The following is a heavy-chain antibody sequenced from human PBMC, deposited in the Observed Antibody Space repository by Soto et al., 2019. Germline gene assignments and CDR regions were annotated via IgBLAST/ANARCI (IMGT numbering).Heavy chain of an antibody. J-gene: IGHJ4*02. V-gene: IGHV4-59*01. CDR1: GDSINNYY. D-gene: IGHD6-13*01. CDR3: AKYRRTEAEGFTLDY. Sequence: PSETLSLTCTVSGDSINNYYWIWIRQPPGKRLEWIGYIYYTGSTTYNPSLESRVTMSVDTSKNQFSLKLNSVNAADTAVYYCAKYRRTEAEGFTLDYWGRGTLVTVSS. CDR2: IYYTGST.